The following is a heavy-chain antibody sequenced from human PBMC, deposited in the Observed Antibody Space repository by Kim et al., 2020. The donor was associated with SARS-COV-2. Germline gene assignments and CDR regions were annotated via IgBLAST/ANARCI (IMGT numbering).Heavy chain of an antibody. D-gene: IGHD3-3*01. CDR1: GGSISSYY. CDR3: ARGALEIFRVVEWFDP. CDR2: IYYSGST. Sequence: SETLSLTCTVSGGSISSYYWSWIRQPPGKGLEWIGYIYYSGSTNYNPSLKSRVTISVDTSKNQFSLKLSSVTAADTAVYYCARGALEIFRVVEWFDPWGQGTLVTVSS. V-gene: IGHV4-59*13. J-gene: IGHJ5*02.